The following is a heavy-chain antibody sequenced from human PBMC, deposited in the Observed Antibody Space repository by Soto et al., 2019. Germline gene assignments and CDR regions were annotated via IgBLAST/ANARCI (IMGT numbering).Heavy chain of an antibody. CDR2: MNPNSGNT. V-gene: IGHV1-8*01. Sequence: ASVKVSCKASGYTFTSYDINWVRQATGQGLEWMGWMNPNSGNTGYAQKFQGRVTMTRNTSISTAYMELRSLRSDDTAVYYCAREGTTPSHYYYYGMDVWRQGTTVTVSS. J-gene: IGHJ6*02. CDR1: GYTFTSYD. CDR3: AREGTTPSHYYYYGMDV. D-gene: IGHD4-17*01.